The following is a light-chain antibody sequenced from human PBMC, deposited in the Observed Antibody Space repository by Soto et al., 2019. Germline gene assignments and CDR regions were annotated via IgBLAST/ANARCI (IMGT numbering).Light chain of an antibody. J-gene: IGLJ1*01. Sequence: QSVLTQPASVSGSPGQSITIFCTGTSSDIGGYNYVSWYQQHPGKAPKLMIYDVSNRPSGVSNRFSGSKSGNTASLTISGLQAEDEADYYCSSYAGSTNPNFVFGTGTKVTVL. V-gene: IGLV2-14*01. CDR2: DVS. CDR3: SSYAGSTNPNFV. CDR1: SSDIGGYNY.